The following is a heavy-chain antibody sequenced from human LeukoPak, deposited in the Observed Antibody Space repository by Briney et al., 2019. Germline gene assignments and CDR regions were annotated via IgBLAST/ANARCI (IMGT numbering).Heavy chain of an antibody. Sequence: GRSLRLSCAASGFTFNNYGMHWVRQAPGKGLEWVAVISYDGNTYYYADSVKGRFTISRDNSKNTLYLQMNSLRAEDTAVYYCAKRSSTGSDWYSIDYWGQGTLVTVSS. V-gene: IGHV3-30*18. CDR2: ISYDGNTY. D-gene: IGHD6-13*01. CDR1: GFTFNNYG. J-gene: IGHJ4*02. CDR3: AKRSSTGSDWYSIDY.